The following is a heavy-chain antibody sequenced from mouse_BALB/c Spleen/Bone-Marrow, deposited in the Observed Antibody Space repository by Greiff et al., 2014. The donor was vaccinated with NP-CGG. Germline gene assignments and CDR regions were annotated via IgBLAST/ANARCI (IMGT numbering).Heavy chain of an antibody. D-gene: IGHD1-1*01. J-gene: IGHJ3*01. CDR3: AIYYYGSSGFAY. V-gene: IGHV14-3*02. CDR2: IDPANGNT. CDR1: GFNIKDTY. Sequence: EVMLVESGAELVKPGASVKLSCTASGFNIKDTYVHWVKQRPEQGLEWIGRIDPANGNTKYDPKFQGKATITADTSSNTAYLQLSSLTSEDTAVYYCAIYYYGSSGFAYWGQGTLVTVSA.